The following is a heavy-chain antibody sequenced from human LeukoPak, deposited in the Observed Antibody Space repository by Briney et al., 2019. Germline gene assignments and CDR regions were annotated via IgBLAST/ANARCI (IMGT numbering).Heavy chain of an antibody. CDR3: TTGGYGSGSYYNYYFDY. Sequence: GGSLRLSCAASGFTFSNAWMNWVRQAPGKGLEWVGRIKSKTDGGTTDYAAPVKGRFTISRDDSKNTLFLQMNSLKIEDIDVYYCTTGGYGSGSYYNYYFDYWGQGTLVTVSS. V-gene: IGHV3-15*01. CDR2: IKSKTDGGTT. CDR1: GFTFSNAW. D-gene: IGHD3-10*01. J-gene: IGHJ4*02.